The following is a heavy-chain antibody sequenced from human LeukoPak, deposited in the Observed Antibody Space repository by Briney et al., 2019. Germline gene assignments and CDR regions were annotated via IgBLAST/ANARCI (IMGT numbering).Heavy chain of an antibody. D-gene: IGHD3-9*01. CDR2: LYHSGST. Sequence: SETLSLTCTVSGYSISNAYYWGWIRQPPGKGLEWIGSLYHSGSTYYNPSLKSRVTTSVDTSKNQFSLKLNSVTAADTAVYYCARDYDVLTAYPPTQLFDPWGQGTLVTVSS. CDR1: GYSISNAYY. V-gene: IGHV4-38-2*02. J-gene: IGHJ5*02. CDR3: ARDYDVLTAYPPTQLFDP.